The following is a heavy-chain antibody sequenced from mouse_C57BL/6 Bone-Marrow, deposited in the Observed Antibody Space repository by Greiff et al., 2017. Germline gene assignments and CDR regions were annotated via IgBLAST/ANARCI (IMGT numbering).Heavy chain of an antibody. Sequence: QVQLQQPGAELVKPGASVKVSCKASGYTFTSYWMHWVKQRHGQGHEWIGRIHPSDSDTNYNQKFKGKATLTIDKSSSSAYMRLSSLTSDASSVYYCAILTTVVEGYWGQGTTLTVSS. CDR3: AILTTVVEGY. CDR1: GYTFTSYW. CDR2: IHPSDSDT. V-gene: IGHV1-74*01. D-gene: IGHD1-1*01. J-gene: IGHJ2*01.